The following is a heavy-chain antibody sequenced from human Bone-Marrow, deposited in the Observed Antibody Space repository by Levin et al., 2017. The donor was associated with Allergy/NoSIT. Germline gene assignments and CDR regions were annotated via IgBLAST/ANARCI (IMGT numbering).Heavy chain of an antibody. J-gene: IGHJ4*02. CDR3: VRDQDEMSFGDY. V-gene: IGHV1-46*02. CDR2: FNPSYDDT. Sequence: GESLKISCETSGYYFNSYYMHWVRQAPGQGLEWIGIFNPSYDDTRNAPKYQGRVTLTRDPSTDTVYMELTSLTSEDTAVYYCVRDQDEMSFGDYWGQGTLVIVSS. D-gene: IGHD3/OR15-3a*01. CDR1: GYYFNSYY.